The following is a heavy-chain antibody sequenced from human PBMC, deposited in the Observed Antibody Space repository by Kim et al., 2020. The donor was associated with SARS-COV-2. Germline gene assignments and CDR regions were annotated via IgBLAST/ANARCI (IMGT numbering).Heavy chain of an antibody. Sequence: SVKVSCKASGGTFSSYAISWVRQAPGQGLEWMGGIIPIFGTANYAQKFQGRVTITADESTSTAYMELSSLRSEDTAVYYCARGGGGSAAAAYYFDYWGQGTLVTVSS. CDR1: GGTFSSYA. J-gene: IGHJ4*02. V-gene: IGHV1-69*13. CDR2: IIPIFGTA. CDR3: ARGGGGSAAAAYYFDY. D-gene: IGHD6-13*01.